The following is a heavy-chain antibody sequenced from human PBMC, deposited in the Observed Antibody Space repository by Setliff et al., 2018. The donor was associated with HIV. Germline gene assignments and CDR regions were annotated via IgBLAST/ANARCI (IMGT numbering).Heavy chain of an antibody. Sequence: AAVKVSCKASGYIFPNYGISWVRQAPGQGLEWMGWISTYDAKTDYAQRFQGRVTMTRNTSVSTVYMELSSLRSEDTAVYYCARVRSSFPQYTSGLVRPFDIWGQGTTVTVSS. CDR2: ISTYDAKT. CDR3: ARVRSSFPQYTSGLVRPFDI. J-gene: IGHJ3*02. D-gene: IGHD6-19*01. CDR1: GYIFPNYG. V-gene: IGHV1-18*01.